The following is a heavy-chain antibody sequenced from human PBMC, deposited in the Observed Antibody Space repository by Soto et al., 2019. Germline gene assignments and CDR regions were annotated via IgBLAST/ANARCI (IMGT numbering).Heavy chain of an antibody. D-gene: IGHD2-15*01. Sequence: GGSLRLSCAASGFTFSSYAMHWVRQAPGKGLEYVSAISSNGGSTYYANSVKGRFTISRDNSKNTLYLQMGSLRAEDMAVYDCAIDLLTTGLVVAGFYYYYGMDVWGQGTTVTVSS. CDR2: ISSNGGST. CDR3: AIDLLTTGLVVAGFYYYYGMDV. V-gene: IGHV3-64*01. CDR1: GFTFSSYA. J-gene: IGHJ6*02.